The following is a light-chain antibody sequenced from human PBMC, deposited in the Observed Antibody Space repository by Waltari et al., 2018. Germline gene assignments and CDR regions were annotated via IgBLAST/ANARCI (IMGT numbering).Light chain of an antibody. V-gene: IGKV3-20*01. Sequence: IVLTQSPGTLSLSPGESATLSCRASQNVGRSLVWYQQKPGQAPRLLIYDTSTRATDIPDRVSGSGSGTDFSLTIARLEPEDFAVYYCQHNVSLPVTFGQGTKVEI. CDR1: QNVGRS. J-gene: IGKJ1*01. CDR2: DTS. CDR3: QHNVSLPVT.